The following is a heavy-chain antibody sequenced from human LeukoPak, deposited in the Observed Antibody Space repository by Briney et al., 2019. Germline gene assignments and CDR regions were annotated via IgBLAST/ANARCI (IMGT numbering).Heavy chain of an antibody. CDR2: IYYSGST. CDR3: AREAYDVLTSDWFDP. V-gene: IGHV4-59*12. CDR1: GGSISSYY. J-gene: IGHJ5*02. D-gene: IGHD3-9*01. Sequence: NTSETLSLTCTVSGGSISSYYWSWIRQPPGKGLEWIGHIYYSGSTNYNPSLKSRDTISVDTSKNQFSLKLSSVTAADTAMYYCAREAYDVLTSDWFDPWGQGTLVTVSS.